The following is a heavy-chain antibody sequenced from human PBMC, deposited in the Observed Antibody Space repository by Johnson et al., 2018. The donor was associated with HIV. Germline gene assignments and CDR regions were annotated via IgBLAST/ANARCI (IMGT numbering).Heavy chain of an antibody. D-gene: IGHD2-21*02. V-gene: IGHV3-20*04. CDR1: GFSFDDYG. Sequence: VQLVESGGGVVRPGGSLRLSCAASGFSFDDYGMSWVRQAPGKGLEWVSGISWNSGSIGYADSVQGRFTISRDNAKNSLYLQMNSLRAEDTALYYCAKDIGGDPNDAFDIWGQGTMVTVSS. CDR3: AKDIGGDPNDAFDI. CDR2: ISWNSGSI. J-gene: IGHJ3*02.